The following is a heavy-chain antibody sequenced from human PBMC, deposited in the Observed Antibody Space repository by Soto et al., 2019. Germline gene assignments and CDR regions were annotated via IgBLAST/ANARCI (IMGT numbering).Heavy chain of an antibody. Sequence: ALVKVSCKASGYTFTSHYMHWVRQAPGQGLEWMGIINPSGGSTSYAQKFQGRVTMTRHTSTSTVYMELSSLRSEDTAVYYCARDLEPYSSSSPQRVYFFYGMDVWGQGTTVTVSS. CDR3: ARDLEPYSSSSPQRVYFFYGMDV. V-gene: IGHV1-46*01. CDR2: INPSGGST. CDR1: GYTFTSHY. J-gene: IGHJ6*02. D-gene: IGHD6-6*01.